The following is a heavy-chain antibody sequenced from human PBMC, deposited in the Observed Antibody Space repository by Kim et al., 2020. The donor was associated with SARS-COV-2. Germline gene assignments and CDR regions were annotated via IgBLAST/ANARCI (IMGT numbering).Heavy chain of an antibody. J-gene: IGHJ3*02. CDR1: GFIVSINY. CDR2: IYSAGTT. V-gene: IGHV3-53*01. CDR3: AKGKPAAYAFDI. D-gene: IGHD2-2*01. Sequence: GGSLRLSCEASGFIVSINYMTWVRQAPGKGPEWISIIYSAGTTYYADSVKGRFTLSRDNSKNMVYLQMNSLRADDTALYYCAKGKPAAYAFDIWGQGTVVTVSS.